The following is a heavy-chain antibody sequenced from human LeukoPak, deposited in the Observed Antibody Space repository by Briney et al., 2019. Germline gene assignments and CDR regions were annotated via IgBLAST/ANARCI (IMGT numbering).Heavy chain of an antibody. D-gene: IGHD3-22*01. CDR2: IGGSDGRA. CDR3: AKDSSSYDWGYMDV. Sequence: RGSLRLSCAASGFTFSTYAMSWVRQAPGKGLEWVSLIGGSDGRARYADSVKGRFTISRGNSKNTLYLEMNSLRAEDTAVYYCAKDSSSYDWGYMDVWGKGTTVTISS. V-gene: IGHV3-23*01. CDR1: GFTFSTYA. J-gene: IGHJ6*03.